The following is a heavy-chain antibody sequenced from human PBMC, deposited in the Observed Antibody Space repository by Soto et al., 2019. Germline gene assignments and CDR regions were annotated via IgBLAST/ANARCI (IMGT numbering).Heavy chain of an antibody. J-gene: IGHJ4*02. CDR2: IWYDGSNK. CDR1: GFTFSSYG. V-gene: IGHV3-33*01. Sequence: QVQLVESGGGVVQPGRSLRLSCAASGFTFSSYGMHWVRQAPGKGLEWVAVIWYDGSNKYYADSVKGRFTISRDNSKNTLYLQMYSLRAEDTAVYYCAREGPGWYYFDYWGQGTLVTVSS. CDR3: AREGPGWYYFDY. D-gene: IGHD6-19*01.